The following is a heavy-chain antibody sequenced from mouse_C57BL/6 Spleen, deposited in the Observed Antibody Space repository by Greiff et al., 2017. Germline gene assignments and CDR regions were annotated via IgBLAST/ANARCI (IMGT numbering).Heavy chain of an antibody. CDR3: ARSSYNEDYFDY. CDR1: GYTFTSYW. V-gene: IGHV1-53*01. Sequence: VKLQQPGPELVKPGASVKLSCKASGYTFTSYWMHWVKQRPGQGLEWIGNINPSNGGTNYNEKFKSKATLTVDKSSSTAYMQLSSLTSEDSAVYYCARSSYNEDYFDYWGQGTTLTVSS. CDR2: INPSNGGT. D-gene: IGHD1-1*01. J-gene: IGHJ2*01.